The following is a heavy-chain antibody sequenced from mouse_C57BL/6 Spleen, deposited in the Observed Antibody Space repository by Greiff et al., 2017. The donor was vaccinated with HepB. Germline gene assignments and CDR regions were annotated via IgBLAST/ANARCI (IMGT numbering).Heavy chain of an antibody. CDR3: ARSLITTVVATYYYAMDY. V-gene: IGHV1-7*01. CDR1: GYTFTSYW. Sequence: QVQLQQSGAELAKPGASVKLSCKASGYTFTSYWMHWVKQRPGQGLEWIGYINPSSGYTKYNQKFKDKATLTADKSSSTAYMQLSSLTYEDSAVYYCARSLITTVVATYYYAMDYWGQGTSVTVSS. J-gene: IGHJ4*01. D-gene: IGHD1-1*01. CDR2: INPSSGYT.